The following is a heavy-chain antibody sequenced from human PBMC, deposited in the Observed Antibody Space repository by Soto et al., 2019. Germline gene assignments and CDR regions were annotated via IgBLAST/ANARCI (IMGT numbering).Heavy chain of an antibody. D-gene: IGHD2-21*02. CDR2: IYYSGST. J-gene: IGHJ3*02. V-gene: IGHV4-59*01. CDR1: GGSISSYY. Sequence: SETLSLTCTVSGGSISSYYWSWIRQPPGKGLEWIGYIYYSGSTNYNPSLKSRVTISVDTSKNQFSLKLSSVTAADTAVYYCARGAVVTAGGAFDIWGQGTMVTVSS. CDR3: ARGAVVTAGGAFDI.